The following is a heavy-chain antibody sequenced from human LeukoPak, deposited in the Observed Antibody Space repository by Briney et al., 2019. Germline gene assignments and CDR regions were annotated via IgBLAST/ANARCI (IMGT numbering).Heavy chain of an antibody. D-gene: IGHD5-12*01. CDR3: ARAPETVAIDY. J-gene: IGHJ4*02. Sequence: SETLSLTCAVYGETFSDYYWTWIRQPPGKGLEWIAEINHSGSTNYNPSLKSRVTISADTSKNQFSLKMKSVTAADTAVYYCARAPETVAIDYWGQGTLVTVSS. CDR2: INHSGST. CDR1: GETFSDYY. V-gene: IGHV4-34*01.